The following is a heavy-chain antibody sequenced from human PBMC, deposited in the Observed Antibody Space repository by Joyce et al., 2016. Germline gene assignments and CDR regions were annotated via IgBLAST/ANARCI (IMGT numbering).Heavy chain of an antibody. V-gene: IGHV5-51*01. D-gene: IGHD3-10*01. Sequence: EVHLVQSGAEVKKPGESLQISCKGSGYSFSSYWIAWVRQMPGKGLEWMGIIAPADSQTRYSPSLQDQVTFSADKSISTAYLQWTSLKASDTAIYYCARRRIIWSGETIVETRNAFDVWGQGTAVTVSS. CDR2: IAPADSQT. CDR3: ARRRIIWSGETIVETRNAFDV. CDR1: GYSFSSYW. J-gene: IGHJ3*01.